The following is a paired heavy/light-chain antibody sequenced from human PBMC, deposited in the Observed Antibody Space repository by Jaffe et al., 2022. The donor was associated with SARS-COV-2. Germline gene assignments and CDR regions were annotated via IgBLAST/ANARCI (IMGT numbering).Heavy chain of an antibody. Sequence: QVHLVESGGGVVQPGRSLRLSCAASGFTFSLYGMHWVRQAPGEGLEWVAVISFDGSEKYYGDTVKGRFTISRDNSKNTLYLQMNSLRTEDTAVYYCARVGEDSGWKEFFYYGMDVWGQGTTVTVSS. D-gene: IGHD6-19*01. CDR2: ISFDGSEK. V-gene: IGHV3-30*03. CDR1: GFTFSLYG. CDR3: ARVGEDSGWKEFFYYGMDV. J-gene: IGHJ6*02.
Light chain of an antibody. CDR2: AAS. J-gene: IGKJ4*01. CDR3: QQGET. Sequence: EIVMMQSPATLSVSPGERVTLSCRASQSVGRDVVWYQQRPGQAPRLLIYAASTRATGIPARFSGSGSGTEFTLTITSLQSEDFAVYYCQQGETFGGGTKVETK. V-gene: IGKV3D-15*02. CDR1: QSVGRD.